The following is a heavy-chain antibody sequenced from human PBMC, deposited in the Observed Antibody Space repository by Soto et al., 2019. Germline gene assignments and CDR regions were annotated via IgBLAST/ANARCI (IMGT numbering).Heavy chain of an antibody. D-gene: IGHD2-21*02. V-gene: IGHV3-11*03. J-gene: IGHJ4*02. CDR1: GFTFSDYY. CDR2: ISSSGSNT. CDR3: AKSLRDVPFDY. Sequence: PGGSLRLSCAASGFTFSDYYMSWIRQAPGKGLEWVSYISSSGSNTNYADSVKGRFTISRDNSKNTLYLQMNSLRAEDTAVYYCAKSLRDVPFDYWGQGTLVTVSS.